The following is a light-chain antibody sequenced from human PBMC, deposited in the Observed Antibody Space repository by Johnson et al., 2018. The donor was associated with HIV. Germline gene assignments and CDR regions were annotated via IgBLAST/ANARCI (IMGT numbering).Light chain of an antibody. CDR2: ENN. CDR1: SSNIGNND. J-gene: IGLJ1*01. CDR3: GTWDSSLSAHYV. Sequence: QSVLTQSPSVSAAPGQKVTISCSGSSSNIGNNDVSWYQQLPGTAPKLLIYENNKRPSGIPDRFSGSKSGTSATLGITGLQTGAEADSDCGTWDSSLSAHYVFGCGTKVTVL. V-gene: IGLV1-51*02.